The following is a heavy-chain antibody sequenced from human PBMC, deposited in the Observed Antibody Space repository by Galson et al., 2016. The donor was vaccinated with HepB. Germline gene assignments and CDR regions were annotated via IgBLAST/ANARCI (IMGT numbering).Heavy chain of an antibody. J-gene: IGHJ6*02. V-gene: IGHV3-30*18. CDR1: GFRFTYYG. CDR2: ISYDGNKE. D-gene: IGHD1-26*01. Sequence: SLRLSCAASGFRFTYYGLHWVRQAPGKGLEWVAVISYDGNKEYYADSVKGRVTIFRDNPKTTVYLEMNSLRVEDTAVYYCAKDSILGATAGFYGIDVWGQGTTVTVSS. CDR3: AKDSILGATAGFYGIDV.